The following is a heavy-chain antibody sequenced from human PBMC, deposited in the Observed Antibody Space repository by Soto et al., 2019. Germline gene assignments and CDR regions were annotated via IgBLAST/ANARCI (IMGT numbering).Heavy chain of an antibody. CDR2: IKADGNEK. V-gene: IGHV3-7*05. D-gene: IGHD5-12*01. CDR1: VFTFPTYS. Sequence: GGSLRLSCAASVFTFPTYSMSWARQAPGKGLEWVAMIKADGNEKYYVDSVKGRFTISRDNTDNSVFLQMNSLRVEDTAMYFCARDWRSGSTSSFDYWGLGTLVTVSS. J-gene: IGHJ4*02. CDR3: ARDWRSGSTSSFDY.